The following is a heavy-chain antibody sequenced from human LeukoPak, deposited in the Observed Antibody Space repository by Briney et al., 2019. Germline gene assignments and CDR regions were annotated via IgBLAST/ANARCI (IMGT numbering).Heavy chain of an antibody. D-gene: IGHD3-3*01. V-gene: IGHV3-30*02. CDR3: ARGMQLRFLVDSPFDP. CDR1: GFTFSSFG. J-gene: IGHJ5*02. Sequence: GGSLRLSCAASGFTFSSFGMHWVRQAPGKGLEWVAFIRYDGSNKYYADSVKGRFTISRDNSKNTLYLQMNSLRAEDTAVYYCARGMQLRFLVDSPFDPWGQGTLVTVSS. CDR2: IRYDGSNK.